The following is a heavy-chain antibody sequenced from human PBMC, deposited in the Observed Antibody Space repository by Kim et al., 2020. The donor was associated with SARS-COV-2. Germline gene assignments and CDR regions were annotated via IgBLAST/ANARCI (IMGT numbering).Heavy chain of an antibody. J-gene: IGHJ4*02. CDR1: GFTFSSYG. CDR2: IWCNGSNK. Sequence: GGSLRLSCAASGFTFSSYGMHWVRQAPGKGLEWVAVIWCNGSNKYYADSVKGRFTISRDNSKNTLYLQMNSLRAEDTAVYYCARDPGPYIAVAGAVDYWGQGTLVTVSS. CDR3: ARDPGPYIAVAGAVDY. D-gene: IGHD6-19*01. V-gene: IGHV3-33*01.